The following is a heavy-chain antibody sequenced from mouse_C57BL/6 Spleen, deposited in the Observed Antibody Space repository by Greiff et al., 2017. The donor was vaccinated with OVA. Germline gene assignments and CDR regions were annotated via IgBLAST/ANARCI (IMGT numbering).Heavy chain of an antibody. Sequence: VQLKESGPGLVKPSQSLSLTCSVTGYSITSGYYWNWIRQFPGNKLEWMGYISYDGSNNYNPSLKNRISITRYTSKNQFFLKLNSVTTEDTATYYCARDRTGPYFDYWGQGTTLTVSS. CDR3: ARDRTGPYFDY. D-gene: IGHD4-1*01. J-gene: IGHJ2*01. CDR2: ISYDGSN. CDR1: GYSITSGYY. V-gene: IGHV3-6*01.